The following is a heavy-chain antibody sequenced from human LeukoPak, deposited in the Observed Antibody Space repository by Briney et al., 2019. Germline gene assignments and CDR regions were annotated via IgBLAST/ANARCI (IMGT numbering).Heavy chain of an antibody. D-gene: IGHD3-22*01. CDR3: AREGGRRDYYDSSGMDY. CDR2: IYYSGST. J-gene: IGHJ4*02. CDR1: GGSISSSSYY. V-gene: IGHV4-39*07. Sequence: SETLSLTCTVSGGSISSSSYYWGWIRQPPGKGLEWIGSIYYSGSTYYNPSLKSRVTISVDTSKNQFSLKLSPVTAADTAVYYCAREGGRRDYYDSSGMDYWGQGTLVTVSS.